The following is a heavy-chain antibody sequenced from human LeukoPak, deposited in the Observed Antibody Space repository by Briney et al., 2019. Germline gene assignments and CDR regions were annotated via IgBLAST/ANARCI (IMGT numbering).Heavy chain of an antibody. CDR2: IYYSGST. D-gene: IGHD3-9*01. CDR1: GGSISSSSYY. V-gene: IGHV4-39*07. CDR3: ARAAPYYDILTGYSPFDY. J-gene: IGHJ4*02. Sequence: PSETLSLTCTVSGGSISSSSYYWGWIRQPPGRGLEWIGSIYYSGSTYYNPSLKSRVTISVDTSKNQFSLKLSSVTAADTAVYYCARAAPYYDILTGYSPFDYWGQGTLVTVSS.